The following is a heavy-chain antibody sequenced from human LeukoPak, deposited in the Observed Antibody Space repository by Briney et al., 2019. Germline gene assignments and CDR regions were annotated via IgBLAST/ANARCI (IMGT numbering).Heavy chain of an antibody. Sequence: SETLSLTCTVSGGSISSSSYYWGWIRQPPGKGLEWIGSIYYSGSTYYNPSLKSRVTISVDTSKNQFSLKLSSVTAADTAVYYCARDWTGSSWTNFDYWGQGTLVTVSS. D-gene: IGHD6-13*01. V-gene: IGHV4-39*07. CDR1: GGSISSSSYY. CDR2: IYYSGST. CDR3: ARDWTGSSWTNFDY. J-gene: IGHJ4*02.